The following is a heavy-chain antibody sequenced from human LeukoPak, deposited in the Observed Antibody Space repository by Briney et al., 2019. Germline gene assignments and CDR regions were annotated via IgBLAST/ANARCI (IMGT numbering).Heavy chain of an antibody. D-gene: IGHD5-18*01. V-gene: IGHV4-34*01. Sequence: SETLSLTCAVYGGSFSGYYWSWIRQPPGKGLEWIGEINHSGSTNYNPSLKRRVTISVDTSKNQFSLKLSSVTAADTAVYYCARVGFRYSYGSYVFDYWGQGTLVTVSS. CDR1: GGSFSGYY. CDR3: ARVGFRYSYGSYVFDY. CDR2: INHSGST. J-gene: IGHJ4*02.